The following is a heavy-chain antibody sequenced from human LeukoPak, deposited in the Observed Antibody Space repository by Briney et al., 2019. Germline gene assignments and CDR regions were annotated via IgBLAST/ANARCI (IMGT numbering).Heavy chain of an antibody. CDR3: AIATVYYDPPSY. CDR1: GYIFKEVS. J-gene: IGHJ4*01. D-gene: IGHD3-16*01. CDR2: SDPENGKT. Sequence: ASVKVSCKVAGYIFKEVSMHWVRQPPGKGLEWMGVSDPENGKTVYAQNFQGRVTMTEDTSTDTAYMELTSLTSDDAAIYYCAIATVYYDPPSYWGQGTLVTVSS. V-gene: IGHV1-24*01.